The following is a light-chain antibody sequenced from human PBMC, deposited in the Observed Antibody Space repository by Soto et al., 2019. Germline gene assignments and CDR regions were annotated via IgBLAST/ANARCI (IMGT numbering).Light chain of an antibody. CDR3: QTWGTGIRV. CDR2: INSDGSH. V-gene: IGLV4-69*01. J-gene: IGLJ2*01. Sequence: QLVLTQSPSASASLGASVKLTCTLSSGHSSYAIAWHQQQPEKGPRYLMKINSDGSHIKGDGIPDRFSGSRSGAERSLTISSLQSEDEADYYCQTWGTGIRVFGGGTKLTVL. CDR1: SGHSSYA.